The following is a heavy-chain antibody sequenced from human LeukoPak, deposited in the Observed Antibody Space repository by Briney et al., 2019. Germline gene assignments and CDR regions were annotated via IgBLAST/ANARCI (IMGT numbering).Heavy chain of an antibody. D-gene: IGHD3-16*01. CDR1: GYTFTGYY. V-gene: IGHV1-2*02. CDR3: ARAGVGGLGY. Sequence: ASVKVSCKASGYTFTGYYMHWVRQAPGQGLEWMGWINPNTGGTKYVQKFQGRVTMTRDTSISTVYVELSRLRFDDTAVYYCARAGVGGLGYWGQGTLVTVSS. CDR2: INPNTGGT. J-gene: IGHJ4*02.